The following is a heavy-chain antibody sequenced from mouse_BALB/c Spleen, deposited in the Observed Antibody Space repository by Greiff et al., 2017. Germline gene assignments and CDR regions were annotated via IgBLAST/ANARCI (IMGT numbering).Heavy chain of an antibody. J-gene: IGHJ4*01. CDR1: GFSLTSYG. V-gene: IGHV2-9*02. D-gene: IGHD1-1*01. Sequence: QVQLQQSGPGLVAPSQSLSITCTVSGFSLTSYGVHWVRQPPGKGLEWLGVIWAGGSTNYNSALMSRLSISKDNSKSQVFLKMNSLQTDDTAMYYCARNYYGSRSYAMDYWGQGTSVTVSS. CDR3: ARNYYGSRSYAMDY. CDR2: IWAGGST.